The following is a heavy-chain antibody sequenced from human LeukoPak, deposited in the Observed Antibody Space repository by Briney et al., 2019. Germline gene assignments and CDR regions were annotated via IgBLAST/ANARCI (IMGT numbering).Heavy chain of an antibody. D-gene: IGHD6-13*01. CDR1: GYTFTSYG. V-gene: IGHV1-18*01. Sequence: ASVKVSCKASGYTFTSYGISWVRQAPGQGLEWMGWISAYNGYTNYAQKLQGRVTMTTDTSTSTAYMELRSLRSDDTAVYYCARVGIAAAGTPQGGSSYWGQGTLVTVSS. CDR3: ARVGIAAAGTPQGGSSY. J-gene: IGHJ4*02. CDR2: ISAYNGYT.